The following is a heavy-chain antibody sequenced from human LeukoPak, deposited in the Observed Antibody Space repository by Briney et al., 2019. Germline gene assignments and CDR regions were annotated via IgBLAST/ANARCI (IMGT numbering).Heavy chain of an antibody. J-gene: IGHJ4*02. V-gene: IGHV1-2*02. CDR1: GYSFTGHY. CDR3: ARDSNKIVDY. D-gene: IGHD3-22*01. Sequence: ASVKVSCKASGYSFTGHYMHWVRQAPGQGLEWMGWINPKSGGTNYAQKFQGRVTMTRDTSISTAYMDMSSLRSDDTAVYYCARDSNKIVDYWGQGTLVTVSS. CDR2: INPKSGGT.